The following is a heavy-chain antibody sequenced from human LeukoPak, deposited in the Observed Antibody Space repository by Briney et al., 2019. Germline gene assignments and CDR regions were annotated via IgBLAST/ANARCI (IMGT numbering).Heavy chain of an antibody. Sequence: GGSLRLSCAVSGITLSNYGMSWVRQAPGKGLEWVAGISDGGGSTNYADSVKGRFTISRDNPKNTLYLQMNSLRAEDTAVYFCAKRGVVIRVILVGFHKEAYYFDSWGQGALVTVSS. CDR2: ISDGGGST. J-gene: IGHJ4*02. CDR1: GITLSNYG. V-gene: IGHV3-23*01. CDR3: AKRGVVIRVILVGFHKEAYYFDS. D-gene: IGHD3-22*01.